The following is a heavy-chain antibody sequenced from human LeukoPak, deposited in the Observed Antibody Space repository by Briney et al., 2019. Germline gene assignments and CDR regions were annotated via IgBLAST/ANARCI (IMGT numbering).Heavy chain of an antibody. J-gene: IGHJ4*02. CDR2: ISAYNGNT. CDR3: VRDYYGSGSYSLPVDY. Sequence: GASVKVSCKASGYTFTSYGISWVRQAPGQGLEWMGWISAYNGNTNYAQKLQGRVTMTTDTSTSTAYMELRSLRSDDTAVYHCVRDYYGSGSYSLPVDYWGQGTLVTVSS. V-gene: IGHV1-18*04. CDR1: GYTFTSYG. D-gene: IGHD3-10*01.